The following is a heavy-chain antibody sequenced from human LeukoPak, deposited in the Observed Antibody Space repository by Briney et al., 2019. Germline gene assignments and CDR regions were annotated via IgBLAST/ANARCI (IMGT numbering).Heavy chain of an antibody. CDR3: AKDLSSGWYWYFDL. CDR2: ISFDGSNK. Sequence: PGGSLRLSCAASGFTFSSYGMHWVRQAPGKGLEWVAVISFDGSNKYYADSVKGRFTISRDNSKNTLYLQMNSLRAEDTAVYYCAKDLSSGWYWYFDLWGRGTLVTVSS. CDR1: GFTFSSYG. J-gene: IGHJ2*01. D-gene: IGHD6-19*01. V-gene: IGHV3-30*18.